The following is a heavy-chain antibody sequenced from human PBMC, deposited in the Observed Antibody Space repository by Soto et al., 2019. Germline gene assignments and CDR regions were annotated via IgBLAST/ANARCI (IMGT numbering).Heavy chain of an antibody. CDR1: GYTFTSYD. Sequence: QVQLVQSGAEVRKPGASVKVSCKASGYTFTSYDINWLRQTTGEGLVWMGWMNPNSDNTIYAPKFQGRVTMTRNTSTHTAYMELRSLTSDDTAVYYCARVEYILNVPESLDSWGQGTLVTVSS. CDR3: ARVEYILNVPESLDS. J-gene: IGHJ4*02. D-gene: IGHD6-6*01. V-gene: IGHV1-8*01. CDR2: MNPNSDNT.